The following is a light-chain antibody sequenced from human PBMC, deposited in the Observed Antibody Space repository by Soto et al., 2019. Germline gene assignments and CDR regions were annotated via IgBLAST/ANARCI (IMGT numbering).Light chain of an antibody. CDR1: QSIHNY. V-gene: IGKV1-39*01. CDR3: QQSYRTPRT. CDR2: AAS. J-gene: IGKJ1*01. Sequence: DIQMTQSPSSLSASVGDRVTITCRASQSIHNYLNWYQQKPGKAPKLLIYAASSLQSGVPSRFSGSRSGTDFTLTISSLQPEDFASYYCQQSYRTPRTFGQGTKVEI.